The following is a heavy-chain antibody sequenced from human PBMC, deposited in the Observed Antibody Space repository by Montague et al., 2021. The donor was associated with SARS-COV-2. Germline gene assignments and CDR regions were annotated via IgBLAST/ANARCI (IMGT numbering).Heavy chain of an antibody. CDR1: GFSLSTSGMC. CDR2: IDWDDDK. V-gene: IGHV2-70*11. Sequence: PALVKPTQTLTLTCTFSGFSLSTSGMCVSWIRQPPGKALEWLARIDWDDDKYYSTSLKTRLTISKDTSKNQMVLTMTNMDPVDTATYYCVRTYGSGRGFDLWGRGTLVTVSS. D-gene: IGHD3-10*01. J-gene: IGHJ2*01. CDR3: VRTYGSGRGFDL.